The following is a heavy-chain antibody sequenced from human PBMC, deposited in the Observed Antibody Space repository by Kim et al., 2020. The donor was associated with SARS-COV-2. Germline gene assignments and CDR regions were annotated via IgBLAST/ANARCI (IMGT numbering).Heavy chain of an antibody. CDR2: IDPSDSYT. CDR1: GYSFTSYW. V-gene: IGHV5-10-1*01. D-gene: IGHD2-15*01. CDR3: ARRPRGYCYGSPYYFDY. Sequence: GESLKISCKGSGYSFTSYWISWVRQMPGKGLEWMGRIDPSDSYTNYSPSFQGHVTISADKSISTAYLQWSCLKASDTAMYFCARRPRGYCYGSPYYFDYWGQGTLVTVSS. J-gene: IGHJ4*02.